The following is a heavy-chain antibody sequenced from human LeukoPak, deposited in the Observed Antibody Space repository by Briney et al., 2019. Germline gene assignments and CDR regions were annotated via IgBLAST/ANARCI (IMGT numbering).Heavy chain of an antibody. J-gene: IGHJ4*02. Sequence: ASVKVSCKASGYTFTSYYIHWVRQAPGQRLEWMGVINPSGGSPSYAQKFQGRVTVTRDTSTSTIYMELSSLRSEDTAVYYCARKSVAIPFDYWGQRTLVTVSS. CDR1: GYTFTSYY. CDR3: ARKSVAIPFDY. V-gene: IGHV1-46*01. CDR2: INPSGGSP. D-gene: IGHD6-6*01.